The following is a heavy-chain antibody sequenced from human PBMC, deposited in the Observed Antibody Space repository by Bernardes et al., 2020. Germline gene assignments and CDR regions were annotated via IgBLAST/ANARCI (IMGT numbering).Heavy chain of an antibody. V-gene: IGHV3-23*01. CDR3: AKGGWAAKFDP. D-gene: IGHD3-16*01. CDR1: GFTFSSYG. J-gene: IGHJ5*02. Sequence: GGSLRLCCAASGFTFSSYGMSWVRQAAGKGLEWVSSISGSGGTTYYADSVKGRYTISRDNSKNTMYLQMNSLRAEDTAVYYCAKGGWAAKFDPWGQGTLVTVSP. CDR2: ISGSGGTT.